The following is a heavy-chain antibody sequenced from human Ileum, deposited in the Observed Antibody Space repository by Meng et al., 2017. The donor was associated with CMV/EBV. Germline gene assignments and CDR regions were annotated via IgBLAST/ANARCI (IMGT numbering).Heavy chain of an antibody. D-gene: IGHD3-16*02. Sequence: MECGGGFVKPGGSLRLSCAASGFKFIIAWMSWVRQAPGKELEWVARVRNDGTREYAAPVKGRFTISRDDAQATMYLQMNSLESEDSAVYFCATDYPERSAQIDNWGQGALVTASS. CDR1: GFKFIIAW. CDR3: ATDYPERSAQIDN. J-gene: IGHJ4*02. V-gene: IGHV3-15*01. CDR2: VRNDGTR.